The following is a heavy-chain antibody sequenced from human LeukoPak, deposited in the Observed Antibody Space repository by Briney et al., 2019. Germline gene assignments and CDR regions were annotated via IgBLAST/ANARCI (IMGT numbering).Heavy chain of an antibody. Sequence: PGGSLRLSCGASGFTFSNYWMSWVRQAPGKGLEWVINISQDGSGKNYADSVEGRFTISRDNAKNSLYLQMNSLRAEDTAVYYCARDYYASESYYNPSWGQGTLVTVSS. CDR3: ARDYYASESYYNPS. V-gene: IGHV3-7*03. D-gene: IGHD3-10*01. CDR1: GFTFSNYW. CDR2: ISQDGSGK. J-gene: IGHJ5*02.